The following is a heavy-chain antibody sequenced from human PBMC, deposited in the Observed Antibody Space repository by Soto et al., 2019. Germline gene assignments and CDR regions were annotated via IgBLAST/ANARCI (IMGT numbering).Heavy chain of an antibody. J-gene: IGHJ5*02. CDR3: ARGQLVRRWFDP. V-gene: IGHV4-34*01. CDR1: GGSFSGYY. D-gene: IGHD6-6*01. Sequence: PSATLSLTCAVYGGSFSGYYWSWIRQPPGKGLEWIGEINHSGSTNYNPSLKSRVTISVDTSKNQFSLKLSSVTAADTAVYYCARGQLVRRWFDPWGQGTLVTVSS. CDR2: INHSGST.